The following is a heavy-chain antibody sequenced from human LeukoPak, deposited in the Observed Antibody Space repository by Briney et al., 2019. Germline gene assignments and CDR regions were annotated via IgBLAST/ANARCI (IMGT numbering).Heavy chain of an antibody. Sequence: GGSLRLSCAGSGFTFSNAWMSWVRQAPGKGLEWVGHIKSNVDGGTTGYAAPVKGRFTISRDDSRNTLFLQMNSLKTEDTGVYYCTTELGLWYGVRYFDYWGQGTLVTVSS. CDR1: GFTFSNAW. CDR2: IKSNVDGGTT. CDR3: TTELGLWYGVRYFDY. D-gene: IGHD3-10*01. J-gene: IGHJ4*02. V-gene: IGHV3-15*01.